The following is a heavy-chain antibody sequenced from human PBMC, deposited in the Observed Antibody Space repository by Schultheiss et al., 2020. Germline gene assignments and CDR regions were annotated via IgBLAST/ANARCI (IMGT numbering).Heavy chain of an antibody. CDR3: AKMGLSSSWYCYDP. V-gene: IGHV3-33*03. CDR1: GFTFSSYG. Sequence: GGSLRLSCAASGFTFSSYGMHWVRQAPGKGLEWVAVIWYDGSNKYYADSVKGRFTISRDNAKNTLYLQMNSLRAEDTAVYYCAKMGLSSSWYCYDPWGQGTLVTVSS. D-gene: IGHD6-13*01. J-gene: IGHJ5*02. CDR2: IWYDGSNK.